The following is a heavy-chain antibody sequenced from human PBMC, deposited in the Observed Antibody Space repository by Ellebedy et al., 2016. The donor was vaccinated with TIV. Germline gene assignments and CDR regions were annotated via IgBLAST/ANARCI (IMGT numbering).Heavy chain of an antibody. Sequence: GESLKISCAASGLTFDEYAMHWVRQAPGKGLEWVSLISGDGGSVYYADSVKGRFTISRDNAKNSLFLQMNSLRAEDTAVYYCARAYYYYSGMDVWGQGTTVTVSS. CDR1: GLTFDEYA. CDR2: ISGDGGSV. V-gene: IGHV3-43*02. CDR3: ARAYYYYSGMDV. J-gene: IGHJ6*02.